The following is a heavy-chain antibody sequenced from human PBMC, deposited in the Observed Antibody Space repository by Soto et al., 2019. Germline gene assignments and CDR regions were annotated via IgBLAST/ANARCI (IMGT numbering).Heavy chain of an antibody. Sequence: SETLSLTCTVSGGSISSGDYHWSWIRQPPGKGLEWIGYIYYSGSTYYNPSLKSRVTISVDTSKNQFSLKLRSVTAADTAVYYCARDRMIGVGESFDYWGQGTLVTVSS. CDR2: IYYSGST. CDR3: ARDRMIGVGESFDY. CDR1: GGSISSGDYH. D-gene: IGHD3-10*01. J-gene: IGHJ4*02. V-gene: IGHV4-30-4*01.